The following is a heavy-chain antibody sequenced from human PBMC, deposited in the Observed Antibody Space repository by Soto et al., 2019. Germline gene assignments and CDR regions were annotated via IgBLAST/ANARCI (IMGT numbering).Heavy chain of an antibody. CDR3: ARDQWDCRGGSWYLDACDI. Sequence: VVSLRLSCAASGFTFSSYGMHWVRQAPGKGLEWVAVIWYDGSNKYYADSVKGRFTISRDNSKNTLYLQMNSLRAEDTAVYYCARDQWDCRGGSWYLDACDIWGHGTMVTV. CDR2: IWYDGSNK. V-gene: IGHV3-33*01. D-gene: IGHD2-15*01. J-gene: IGHJ3*02. CDR1: GFTFSSYG.